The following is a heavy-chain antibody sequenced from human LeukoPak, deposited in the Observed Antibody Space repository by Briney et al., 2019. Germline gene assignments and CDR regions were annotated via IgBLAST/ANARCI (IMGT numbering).Heavy chain of an antibody. D-gene: IGHD3-9*01. J-gene: IGHJ5*02. CDR3: ARDVGGSDTYDILSPAQTSNWFDP. V-gene: IGHV4-59*01. CDR1: GGSISSYD. CDR2: IYYSGST. Sequence: SETLSLTCTVSGGSISSYDWSWIRQSPGKGLEWIGYIYYSGSTNYNPSLKSRVTISVDTSKNQFSLKLSSVTAADTAVYYCARDVGGSDTYDILSPAQTSNWFDPWGQGTLVTVSS.